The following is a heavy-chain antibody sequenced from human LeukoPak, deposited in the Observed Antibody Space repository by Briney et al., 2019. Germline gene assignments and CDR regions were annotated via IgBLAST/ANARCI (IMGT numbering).Heavy chain of an antibody. CDR1: GGSISSFF. D-gene: IGHD4-17*01. V-gene: IGHV4-59*01. CDR2: THESGTT. CDR3: ARSRGGYGDYGSWFDP. J-gene: IGHJ5*02. Sequence: SETLSLTCTVSGGSISSFFWNWIRQPPGKGLEWIAFTHESGTTNYNPSLKSRVTMSLDTSKNQFSLRLSSVTTADMAFYYCARSRGGYGDYGSWFDPWAREPWSTSPQ.